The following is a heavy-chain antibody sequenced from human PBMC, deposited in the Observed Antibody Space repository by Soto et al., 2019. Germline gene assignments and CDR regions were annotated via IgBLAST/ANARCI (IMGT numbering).Heavy chain of an antibody. CDR2: IYHSGST. CDR3: ASLPGSSVGSYYYYYGMDV. Sequence: PSETLTLTCAVSGVAIISSNWLMLFRHPPGEVLEWIGEIYHSGSTNYNPSLKSRVTISVDKSKNQFSLNLSSVTAADTAVYYCASLPGSSVGSYYYYYGMDVWGQGTAVTVSS. J-gene: IGHJ6*02. CDR1: GVAIISSNW. D-gene: IGHD3-10*01. V-gene: IGHV4-4*02.